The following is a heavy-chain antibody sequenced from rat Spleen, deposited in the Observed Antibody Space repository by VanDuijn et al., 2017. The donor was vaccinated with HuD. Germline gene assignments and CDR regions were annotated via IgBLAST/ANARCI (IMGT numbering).Heavy chain of an antibody. V-gene: IGHV5-31*01. J-gene: IGHJ2*01. CDR3: SPLPGHNLDY. Sequence: EVQLVESGGGLVQPGRSLKLSCVASGITFNNYWMTWIRQAPGKGLEWVASISNAGDTYYPDSVKGRFSISRENAKSTTYLHMNSLRSEDTATYYCSPLPGHNLDYWGQGVMVTASS. D-gene: IGHD1-4*01. CDR1: GITFNNYW. CDR2: ISNAGDT.